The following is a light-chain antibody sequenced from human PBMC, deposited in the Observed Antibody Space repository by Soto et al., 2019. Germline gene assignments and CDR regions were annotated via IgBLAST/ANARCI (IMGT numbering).Light chain of an antibody. Sequence: QLLLTQSPSASASLGASVKLTCTLSSGHSNYAIAWLQQQPEKGPRYLMKLNSNGSHSKGDGIPDRFSGSSSGAERYLTISSLQSEDEADYYCQTWGTGPWVFGGGTKLTVL. CDR2: LNSNGSH. CDR3: QTWGTGPWV. CDR1: SGHSNYA. V-gene: IGLV4-69*01. J-gene: IGLJ3*02.